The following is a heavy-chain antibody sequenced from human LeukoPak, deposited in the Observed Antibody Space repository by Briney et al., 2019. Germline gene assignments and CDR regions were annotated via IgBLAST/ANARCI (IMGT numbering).Heavy chain of an antibody. V-gene: IGHV1-2*02. CDR1: GYTFTGYY. Sequence: ASVKVSCKTSGYTFTGYYMHWVRQAPGQGLEWMGWINPNSGGTNYAQKFQGRVTMTRDTSISTAYMELSRLRSDDTAVYYCARGIYCSSTSCYEDDYWGQGTLVTVSS. CDR3: ARGIYCSSTSCYEDDY. CDR2: INPNSGGT. D-gene: IGHD2-2*01. J-gene: IGHJ4*02.